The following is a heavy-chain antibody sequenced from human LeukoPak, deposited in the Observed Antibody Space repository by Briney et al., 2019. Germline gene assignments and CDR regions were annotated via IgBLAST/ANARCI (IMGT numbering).Heavy chain of an antibody. V-gene: IGHV3-48*01. D-gene: IGHD4-11*01. CDR2: TSSSSSTI. Sequence: GGSLRLSCAASGFTFSSYSMNWVRQAPGKGLEWVSYTSSSSSTIYYVDSVKGRFTISRDNAKNSLYLQMNSLRAEDTAVYYCATETNDYSGYWGQGTLVTVSS. CDR3: ATETNDYSGY. J-gene: IGHJ4*02. CDR1: GFTFSSYS.